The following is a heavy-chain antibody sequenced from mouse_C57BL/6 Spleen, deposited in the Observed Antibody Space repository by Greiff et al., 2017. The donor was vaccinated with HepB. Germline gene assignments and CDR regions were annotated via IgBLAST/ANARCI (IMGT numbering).Heavy chain of an antibody. CDR1: GYTFTSYW. Sequence: VQLVESGAELAKPGASVKLSCKASGYTFTSYWMHWVKQRPGQGLEWIGYINPSSGYTKYNQKFKDKATLTADKSSSTAYMQLSSLTYDDSAVYYCASSDAMDYWGQGTSVTVSS. J-gene: IGHJ4*01. V-gene: IGHV1-7*01. CDR3: ASSDAMDY. CDR2: INPSSGYT.